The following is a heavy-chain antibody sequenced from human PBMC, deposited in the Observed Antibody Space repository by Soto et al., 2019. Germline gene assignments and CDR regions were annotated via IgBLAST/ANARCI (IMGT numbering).Heavy chain of an antibody. V-gene: IGHV1-3*01. CDR2: INGGSGST. J-gene: IGHJ5*01. CDR3: ARSPPPLGRFDS. CDR1: GFTFTSSA. Sequence: ASVKVSCKTSGFTFTSSAVHWVRQAPGQRLEWMGWINGGSGSTRYSQNFQGRLTITRDSSANTVYVELSSLRSGDTAIYYCARSPPPLGRFDSWGQGTLVTVSS.